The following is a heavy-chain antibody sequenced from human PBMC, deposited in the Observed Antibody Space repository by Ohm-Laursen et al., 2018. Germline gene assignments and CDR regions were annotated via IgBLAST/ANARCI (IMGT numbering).Heavy chain of an antibody. CDR3: ARAAGSSGWYYFDY. V-gene: IGHV4-4*07. J-gene: IGHJ4*02. Sequence: SDTLSLTCTVSGGSISSYYWSWIRQPAGKGLEWIGRIYTGGSTNYNPSLKSRVTMSVDTSKNQFSLKLSSVTAADTAVYYCARAAGSSGWYYFDYWGQGTLVTVSS. D-gene: IGHD6-19*01. CDR2: IYTGGST. CDR1: GGSISSYY.